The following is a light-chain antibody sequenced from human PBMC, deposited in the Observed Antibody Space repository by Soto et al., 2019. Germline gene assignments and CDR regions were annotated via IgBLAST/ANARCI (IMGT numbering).Light chain of an antibody. CDR1: QSISSY. V-gene: IGKV1-39*01. CDR3: QQSYSTPQT. Sequence: DIQMTQSPSSLSASVGERVTIPCRASQSISSYLNWYQQKPGKAPKLLIYAASSLQSGVPSRFSGSGSGTDFTLTISSLQPEDFATYYCQQSYSTPQTFGQGTKVEIK. CDR2: AAS. J-gene: IGKJ1*01.